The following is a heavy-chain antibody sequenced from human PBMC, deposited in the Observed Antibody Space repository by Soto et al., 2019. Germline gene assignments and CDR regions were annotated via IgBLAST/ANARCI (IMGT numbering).Heavy chain of an antibody. CDR2: ISGYNENT. V-gene: IGHV1-18*01. D-gene: IGHD4-17*01. J-gene: IGHJ4*02. CDR3: ARDSHGDYDGYHFDY. CDR1: GYPFSSYG. Sequence: QVHLVQSGAEVKKPGASVKVSCKASGYPFSSYGITWVRQAPGQGLEWMGWISGYNENTEYAQKFQGRVTMTTDTSTNTAYMELRSLRSDDTAVFYCARDSHGDYDGYHFDYWGQGTLVTVSS.